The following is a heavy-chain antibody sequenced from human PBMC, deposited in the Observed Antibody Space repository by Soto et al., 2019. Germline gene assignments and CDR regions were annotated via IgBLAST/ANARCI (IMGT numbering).Heavy chain of an antibody. CDR1: GFTFSNAW. CDR2: IKTKTDGGTT. Sequence: EVQLVESGGGLVKPGGSLRLSCAASGFTFSNAWMRWVRQAPGKGLEWVGRIKTKTDGGTTDYAAPVKGRFTISRDDSNNTLYLQMKSLKTEDTAVYYCTTDYGYCSGGSCSDYWGQGTLVTVSS. J-gene: IGHJ4*02. V-gene: IGHV3-15*01. CDR3: TTDYGYCSGGSCSDY. D-gene: IGHD2-15*01.